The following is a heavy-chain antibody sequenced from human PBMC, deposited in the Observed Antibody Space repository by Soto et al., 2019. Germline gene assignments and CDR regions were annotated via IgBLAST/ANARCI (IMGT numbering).Heavy chain of an antibody. J-gene: IGHJ4*02. D-gene: IGHD3-22*01. CDR3: AKDQSNSNPLYYFDL. CDR2: MSRTGDNT. CDR1: GFTFSIYA. Sequence: GGSLRLSCAASGFTFSIYAMTWARQSPGKGLEWVSSMSRTGDNTYYADSVKGRFTISRDNSKNTLYLQMNSLRAEDTAIYYCAKDQSNSNPLYYFDLGGPEPLVTFSS. V-gene: IGHV3-23*01.